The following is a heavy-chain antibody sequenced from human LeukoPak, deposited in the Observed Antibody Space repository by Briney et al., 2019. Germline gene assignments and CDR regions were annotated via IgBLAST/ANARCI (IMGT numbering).Heavy chain of an antibody. V-gene: IGHV4-34*01. Sequence: SETLSLTCAVYGGSFSAYYWTWIRQPPGKGLEWIGEINHSGSSDYNSSLRSRVTISVDTSYKQFSLRLSSVTAADTAVYYCAPRGDIEHSYVYGKWFDPWGQGTRVTVSS. J-gene: IGHJ5*02. CDR1: GGSFSAYY. CDR3: APRGDIEHSYVYGKWFDP. D-gene: IGHD5-18*01. CDR2: INHSGSS.